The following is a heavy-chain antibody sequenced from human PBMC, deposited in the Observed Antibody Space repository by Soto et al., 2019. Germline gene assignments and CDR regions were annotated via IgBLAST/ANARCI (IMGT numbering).Heavy chain of an antibody. CDR1: GYSFTSYW. D-gene: IGHD2-2*02. V-gene: IGHV5-10-1*01. J-gene: IGHJ3*02. CDR2: IDPSDSYT. CDR3: AMGSCSNTSCYIGDPYDI. Sequence: GDSLKISCKGSGYSFTSYWISWVRQMPGKGLEWMGRIDPSDSYTNYSPSFQGHVTISADKSISTAYLQWSSLKASDTAMYYCAMGSCSNTSCYIGDPYDIWGQGSFVTVS.